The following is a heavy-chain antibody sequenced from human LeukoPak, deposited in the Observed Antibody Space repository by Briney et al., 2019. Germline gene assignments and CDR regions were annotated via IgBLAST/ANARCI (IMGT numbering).Heavy chain of an antibody. CDR2: INWNSGSI. J-gene: IGHJ4*02. V-gene: IGHV3-9*01. CDR1: GFTFVDYA. Sequence: GGSLRLSCAVSGFTFVDYAMHWVRQAPGKGLEWVSGINWNSGSIDYADSVKGRFTISRDNAKNSLYLQMNSLRAEDTALYYCAKGASIAVAGTLDYWGQGTLVTVSS. D-gene: IGHD6-19*01. CDR3: AKGASIAVAGTLDY.